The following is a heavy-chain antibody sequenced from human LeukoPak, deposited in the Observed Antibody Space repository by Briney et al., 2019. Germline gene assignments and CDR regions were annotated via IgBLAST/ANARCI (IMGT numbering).Heavy chain of an antibody. D-gene: IGHD4-17*01. Sequence: GGSLRLSCVISAFTFGSNWMSWVRQAPGKGLEWVANINPDGSVKYYVDSVKGRFTISRDNAKNSLYLQMNSLRAEDTAVYYCALTAPYGDFAPFDYWGQGTLVTVSS. J-gene: IGHJ4*02. CDR2: INPDGSVK. V-gene: IGHV3-7*01. CDR1: AFTFGSNW. CDR3: ALTAPYGDFAPFDY.